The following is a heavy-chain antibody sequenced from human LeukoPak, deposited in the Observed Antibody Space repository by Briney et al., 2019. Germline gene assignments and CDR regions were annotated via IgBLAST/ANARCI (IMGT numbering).Heavy chain of an antibody. J-gene: IGHJ5*02. CDR3: ARQAVRAAKKNWFDP. CDR1: GGSISSYY. CDR2: IYYSGST. V-gene: IGHV4-59*01. Sequence: PSETLSLTCTVSGGSISSYYWSWIRQPPGKGLEWIGYIYYSGSTNYNPSLKSRVTISVDTSKNQFSLKLSSVTAADTAVYYCARQAVRAAKKNWFDPWGQGTLVTVSS. D-gene: IGHD2-2*01.